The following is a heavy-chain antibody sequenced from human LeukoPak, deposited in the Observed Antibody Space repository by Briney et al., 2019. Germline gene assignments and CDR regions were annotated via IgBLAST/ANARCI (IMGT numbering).Heavy chain of an antibody. CDR1: GGSLSPYY. J-gene: IGHJ4*02. V-gene: IGHV4-59*08. CDR3: ARGLVRGDYGE. D-gene: IGHD4-17*01. Sequence: PSETLSLTCTVSGGSLSPYYWSWIRQPPGKGLEWIGYIYYTGSGSTSHNPSLKSRVTISVDTSKNQFSLNLNSVTAADTAVYYCARGLVRGDYGEWGQGTLVTVSS. CDR2: IYYTGSGST.